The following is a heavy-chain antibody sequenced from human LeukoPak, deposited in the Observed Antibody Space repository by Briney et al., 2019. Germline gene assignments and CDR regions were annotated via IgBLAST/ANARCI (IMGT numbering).Heavy chain of an antibody. CDR1: GFTFSTYW. D-gene: IGHD1-1*01. CDR3: ARLTRRYYFDY. V-gene: IGHV3-7*04. CDR2: IKEDGSEE. Sequence: GGSLRLSCAASGFTFSTYWMSWVRQAPGKGLEWVANIKEDGSEEYYVDSVKGRFTISRDNAKNSLYLQMNSLRAEGTAVYYCARLTRRYYFDYWGQGTLVTVSS. J-gene: IGHJ4*02.